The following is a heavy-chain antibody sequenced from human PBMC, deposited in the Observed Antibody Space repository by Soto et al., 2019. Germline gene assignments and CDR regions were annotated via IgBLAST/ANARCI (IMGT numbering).Heavy chain of an antibody. V-gene: IGHV4-34*01. J-gene: IGHJ4*02. D-gene: IGHD3-9*01. CDR2: INHSGST. CDR1: GGSVSGYY. Sequence: SETLSLTCAVYGGSVSGYYWSWIRQPPGKGLEWIGEINHSGSTNYNPSLKSRVTISVDTSKNQFSLELSSVTAADTAVYYCARPTDILTGKYYFDYWGQGPLVTVSS. CDR3: ARPTDILTGKYYFDY.